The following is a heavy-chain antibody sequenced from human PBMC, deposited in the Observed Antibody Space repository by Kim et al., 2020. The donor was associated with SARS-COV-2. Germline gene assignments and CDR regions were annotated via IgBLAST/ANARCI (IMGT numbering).Heavy chain of an antibody. CDR2: INPDGTTA. V-gene: IGHV3-74*01. J-gene: IGHJ3*02. Sequence: GGSLRLSCAASGFTLTNNWVQWVRQAPGKGPEWVSRINPDGTTANYADSVKGRATISRDNAKNTMFLQMNSLRADDTAVYYCHVRQLSGASFDIWGRGTMVTVSS. D-gene: IGHD2-15*01. CDR1: GFTLTNNW. CDR3: HVRQLSGASFDI.